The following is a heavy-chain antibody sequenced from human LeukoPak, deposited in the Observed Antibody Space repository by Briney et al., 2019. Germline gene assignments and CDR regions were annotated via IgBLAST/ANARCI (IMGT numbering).Heavy chain of an antibody. Sequence: SETLSLTCTVSGGSISSSSYYWGWIRQPPGKGLEWIGSIYYSGSTYYNPSLKSRVTISVDTSKNQFSLKLSSVTAANTAEYYCASRSVPFRGVGRTYYFDYWGQGTLVTVSS. V-gene: IGHV4-39*01. CDR3: ASRSVPFRGVGRTYYFDY. J-gene: IGHJ4*02. D-gene: IGHD3-10*01. CDR2: IYYSGST. CDR1: GGSISSSSYY.